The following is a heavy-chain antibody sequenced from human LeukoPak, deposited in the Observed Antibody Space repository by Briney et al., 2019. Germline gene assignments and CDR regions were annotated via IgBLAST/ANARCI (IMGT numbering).Heavy chain of an antibody. D-gene: IGHD1-1*01. Sequence: GGTLRLSCAASGFTFNSYAMNWVRQAPGKGLEWVSTISSSGNNTYYTDSVKGRFTISRDNSKNTLYLQMNSLRAEDTAVYYCARAPGYGAAYYFDYWGQGTLVTVSS. CDR3: ARAPGYGAAYYFDY. J-gene: IGHJ4*02. CDR2: ISSSGNNT. V-gene: IGHV3-23*01. CDR1: GFTFNSYA.